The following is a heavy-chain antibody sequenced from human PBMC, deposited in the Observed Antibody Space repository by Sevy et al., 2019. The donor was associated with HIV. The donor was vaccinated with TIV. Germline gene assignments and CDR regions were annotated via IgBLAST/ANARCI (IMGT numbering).Heavy chain of an antibody. Sequence: GGSLRLSCVASGFTFSDHYMEWVRQAPGKGLEWVGRTRNKADGYTTEYAASVKGRFTISRDDSKNSLYVQMNSLKTEDPAVAFCATHAGIAAAGRVFDYWGQGTLVTVSS. CDR2: TRNKADGYTT. D-gene: IGHD6-13*01. V-gene: IGHV3-72*01. J-gene: IGHJ4*02. CDR1: GFTFSDHY. CDR3: ATHAGIAAAGRVFDY.